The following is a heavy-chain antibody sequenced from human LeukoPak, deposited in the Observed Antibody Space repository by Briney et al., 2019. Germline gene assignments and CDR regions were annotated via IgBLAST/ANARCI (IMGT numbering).Heavy chain of an antibody. CDR3: ARDRGSPVGWFDP. CDR1: GNSISGGYY. Sequence: PSETLSLTCAVSGNSISGGYYWGWIRQPPGKGLEWIGSINHSGSTYYNPSLKSRITISVDTSKNQFSLKLTSVTAADMAVYYCARDRGSPVGWFDPWGQGTLVTVSS. J-gene: IGHJ5*02. CDR2: INHSGST. V-gene: IGHV4-38-2*02. D-gene: IGHD4-23*01.